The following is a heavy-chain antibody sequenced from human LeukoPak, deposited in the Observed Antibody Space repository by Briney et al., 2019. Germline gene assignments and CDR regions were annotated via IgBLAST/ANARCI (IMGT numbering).Heavy chain of an antibody. CDR2: IYSGGST. V-gene: IGHV3-53*01. D-gene: IGHD2-2*01. J-gene: IGHJ3*01. CDR3: ARCTASCYANAFDV. Sequence: PGGSLRLSCAASGFTVSSNSMSWVRQAPGKGLEWVSVIYSGGSTYYTDSVKGRFTISRDNSKKTLYLQMNSLRPEDTAVYYCARCTASCYANAFDVWGQGTLLTVSS. CDR1: GFTVSSNS.